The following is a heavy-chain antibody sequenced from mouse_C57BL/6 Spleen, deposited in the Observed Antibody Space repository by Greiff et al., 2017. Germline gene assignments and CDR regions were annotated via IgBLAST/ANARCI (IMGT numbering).Heavy chain of an antibody. D-gene: IGHD1-1*01. V-gene: IGHV1-55*01. CDR2: IYPGSGST. J-gene: IGHJ3*01. CDR1: GYTFTSYW. CDR3: ARYQYYGSIFAY. Sequence: QVQLKQPGAELVKPGASVKMSCKASGYTFTSYWITWVKQRPGQGLEWIGDIYPGSGSTNYNEKFKSKATLTVDTSSSTAYMQLSSLTSEDSAVYYCARYQYYGSIFAYWGQGTLVTVSA.